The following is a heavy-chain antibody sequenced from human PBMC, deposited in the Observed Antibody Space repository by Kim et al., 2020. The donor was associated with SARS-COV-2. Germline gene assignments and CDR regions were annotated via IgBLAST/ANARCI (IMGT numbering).Heavy chain of an antibody. CDR3: ARDESGGYHYYYYGMDV. CDR1: GYTFTSYG. Sequence: ASVKVSCKASGYTFTSYGISWVRQAPGQGLEWMGWISAYNGNTNYAQKLQGRVTMTTDTSTSTAYMELRSLRSDDTAVYYCARDESGGYHYYYYGMDVWGQGTTVTVSS. J-gene: IGHJ6*02. D-gene: IGHD3-22*01. CDR2: ISAYNGNT. V-gene: IGHV1-18*04.